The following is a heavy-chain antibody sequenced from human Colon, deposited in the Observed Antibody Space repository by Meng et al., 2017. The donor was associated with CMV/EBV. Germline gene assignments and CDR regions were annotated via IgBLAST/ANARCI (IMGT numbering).Heavy chain of an antibody. Sequence: GGSLRLSCVASGFTLSTYKMNWVRQAPGKGLEAVSSISDSGDRTYYEDSVRGRFTISRDNSKDTLYLQMNSLRAEDTAIYYCARIFGHAAGHYYHALDVWGQGTTVTVSS. V-gene: IGHV3-23*01. CDR2: ISDSGDRT. CDR3: ARIFGHAAGHYYHALDV. J-gene: IGHJ6*02. D-gene: IGHD3-3*01. CDR1: GFTLSTYK.